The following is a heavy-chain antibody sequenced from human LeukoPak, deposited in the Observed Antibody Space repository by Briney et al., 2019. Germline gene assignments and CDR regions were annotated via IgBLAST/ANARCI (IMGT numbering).Heavy chain of an antibody. Sequence: SETLSLTCTASGGSISSYYWSWIRQPAGKGLEWIGRIYTSGSTNYDPSLKSRVTMSVDTSKNQFSLKLSSVTAADTAVYYCARDRITMVRANWLDPWGQGTLVTVSS. J-gene: IGHJ5*02. CDR1: GGSISSYY. D-gene: IGHD3-10*01. V-gene: IGHV4-4*07. CDR2: IYTSGST. CDR3: ARDRITMVRANWLDP.